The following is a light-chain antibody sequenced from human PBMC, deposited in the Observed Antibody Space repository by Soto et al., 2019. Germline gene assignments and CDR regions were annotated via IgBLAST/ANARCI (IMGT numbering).Light chain of an antibody. J-gene: IGKJ1*01. Sequence: EIVLTQSPGTLSLSPGDRATLSCRASQTVNGYYLAWYHQNPGQAPRLLIHSASSRATAIPDRFSASGTGTVFPLSISRRGPEDFAVYYCRQYSASPRTFGQGTKGEIK. CDR3: RQYSASPRT. V-gene: IGKV3-20*01. CDR1: QTVNGYY. CDR2: SAS.